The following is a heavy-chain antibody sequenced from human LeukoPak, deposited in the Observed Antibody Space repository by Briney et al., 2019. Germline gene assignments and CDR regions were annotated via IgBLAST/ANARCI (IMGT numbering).Heavy chain of an antibody. Sequence: PSETLSLTCTVSGGSISSYYWSWIRQPPGKGLEWIGYIYYSGSTNYNPSLKSRVTISVDTSKNQFSLKLSSVTAADTAVYYCARDRSVWGSYRETSADYWGQGTLVTVSS. CDR1: GGSISSYY. CDR3: ARDRSVWGSYRETSADY. D-gene: IGHD3-16*02. CDR2: IYYSGST. J-gene: IGHJ4*02. V-gene: IGHV4-59*12.